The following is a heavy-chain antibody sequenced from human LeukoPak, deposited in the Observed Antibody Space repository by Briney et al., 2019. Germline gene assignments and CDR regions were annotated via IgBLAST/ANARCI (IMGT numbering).Heavy chain of an antibody. V-gene: IGHV4-59*01. Sequence: SETLSLTCTVSGGSISSYYWSWLRQPPGKGLEWFGYIYYSGSTNYNPSLRSRVTISVDTSKNQFSLKLSSVTAADTAVYYCARGPPMTTVTTYYYYMDVGGKGTTVTVSS. CDR3: ARGPPMTTVTTYYYYMDV. CDR2: IYYSGST. J-gene: IGHJ6*03. D-gene: IGHD4-11*01. CDR1: GGSISSYY.